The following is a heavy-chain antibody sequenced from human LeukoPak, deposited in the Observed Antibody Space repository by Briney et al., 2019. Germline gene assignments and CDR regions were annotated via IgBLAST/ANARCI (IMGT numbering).Heavy chain of an antibody. D-gene: IGHD3-3*01. CDR3: ARGEAADGYYDFWSGYYTLVFDY. Sequence: ASVKVSCKASGYTFTGYYMHWVRQAPGQGLEWVGWINPNSGGTNYAQKFQGRVTMTRDTSISTAYMELSRLRSDDTAVYYCARGEAADGYYDFWSGYYTLVFDYWGQGTLVTVSS. CDR1: GYTFTGYY. J-gene: IGHJ4*02. V-gene: IGHV1-2*02. CDR2: INPNSGGT.